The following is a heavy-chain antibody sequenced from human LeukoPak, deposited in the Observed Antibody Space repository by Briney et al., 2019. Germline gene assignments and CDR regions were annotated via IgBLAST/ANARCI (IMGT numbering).Heavy chain of an antibody. J-gene: IGHJ4*02. V-gene: IGHV3-33*01. D-gene: IGHD3-16*01. CDR1: GFTFSTFG. CDR2: IWNDGSKK. CDR3: ARDSLGGDY. Sequence: GGPLRLSCAASGFTFSTFGMHWVRRAPGKGLEWVAVIWNDGSKKFYADSVKGRFTISRDNSKNTLYLQMNSLRAEDTAVYYCARDSLGGDYWGQGTLVTVSS.